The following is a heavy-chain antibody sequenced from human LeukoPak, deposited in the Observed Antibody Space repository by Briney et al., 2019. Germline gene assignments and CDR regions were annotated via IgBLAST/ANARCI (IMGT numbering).Heavy chain of an antibody. CDR2: IIPIFGTA. Sequence: SVKVSCKASGGTFSSCAISWVRQAPGQGLEWMGRIIPIFGTANYAQKFQGRVTITTDESTSTAYMELSSLRSEDTAVYYCAREAAADANWFDPWGQGTLVTVSS. CDR3: AREAAADANWFDP. CDR1: GGTFSSCA. V-gene: IGHV1-69*05. D-gene: IGHD6-13*01. J-gene: IGHJ5*02.